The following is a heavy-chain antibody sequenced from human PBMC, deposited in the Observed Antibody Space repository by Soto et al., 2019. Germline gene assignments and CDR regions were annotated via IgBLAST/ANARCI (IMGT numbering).Heavy chain of an antibody. CDR3: ARETITTVPRSFAY. J-gene: IGHJ4*02. D-gene: IGHD4-17*01. V-gene: IGHV3-11*01. Sequence: PGGSLRLSCAVSGFSFSDDYMNWIRQAPGKGLEWVSYISSSDNTIYYADSVKGRFTISRDNAENSLYLQMNSLRAEDTAVYYCARETITTVPRSFAYWGQGTLVTVSS. CDR1: GFSFSDDY. CDR2: ISSSDNTI.